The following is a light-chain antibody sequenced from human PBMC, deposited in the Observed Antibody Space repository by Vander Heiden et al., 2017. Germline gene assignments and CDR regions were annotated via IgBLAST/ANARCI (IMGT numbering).Light chain of an antibody. V-gene: IGKV3-11*01. J-gene: IGKJ4*01. CDR2: DAS. Sequence: EIVLTQSPATLSLSPGERATLSCRASQSVSNYLAWYQHKPGQAPRLLIYDASNRAAGIPARFSGSGSGTYFTLTISSLEPEDFAVYYCQQRSNWPPEVTFGGGTKVEIK. CDR1: QSVSNY. CDR3: QQRSNWPPEVT.